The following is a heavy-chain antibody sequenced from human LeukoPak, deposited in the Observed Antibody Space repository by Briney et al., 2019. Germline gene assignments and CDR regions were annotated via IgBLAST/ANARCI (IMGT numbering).Heavy chain of an antibody. J-gene: IGHJ4*02. D-gene: IGHD3-9*01. CDR2: IYYSGST. Sequence: SETLFLTCTVSGGSISSGGYYWSWIRQHPGKGLEWIGYIYYSGSTYYNPSLKSRVTISVDTSKNQFSLRLSSVTAADTAVYYCARARYDILTGPTDFDYWGQGTLVTVSS. CDR1: GGSISSGGYY. V-gene: IGHV4-31*03. CDR3: ARARYDILTGPTDFDY.